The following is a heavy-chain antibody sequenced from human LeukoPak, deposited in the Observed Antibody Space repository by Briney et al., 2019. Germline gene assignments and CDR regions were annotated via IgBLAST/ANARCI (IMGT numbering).Heavy chain of an antibody. CDR3: ARAPGYCSGTSCYFRFDP. V-gene: IGHV4-39*07. D-gene: IGHD2-2*03. CDR1: GASISSTAHY. J-gene: IGHJ5*02. Sequence: SETLSLTCTVSGASISSTAHYWAWLRQSPGEGLEWIASIYHSGSSYYNPSLKSRVTISLDTSKRHFSLNLSSVTASDTANYYCARAPGYCSGTSCYFRFDPWGQGTLVTVSS. CDR2: IYHSGSS.